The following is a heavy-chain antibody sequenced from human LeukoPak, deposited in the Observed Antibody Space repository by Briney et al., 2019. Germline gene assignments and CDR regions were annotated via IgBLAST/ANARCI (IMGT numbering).Heavy chain of an antibody. CDR1: GFTVSSNY. V-gene: IGHV3-66*01. Sequence: GGSLRLSCAASGFTVSSNYMSRVRQAPGKGLEWVSVIYSGGSTYYADSVKGRFTISRDNSKNTLYLQMNSLRAEDTAVYYCARARARSAEYFQHWGQGTLVTVSS. CDR3: ARARARSAEYFQH. CDR2: IYSGGST. J-gene: IGHJ1*01.